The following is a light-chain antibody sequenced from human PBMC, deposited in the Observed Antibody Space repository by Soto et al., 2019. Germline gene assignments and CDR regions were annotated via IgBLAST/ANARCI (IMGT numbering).Light chain of an antibody. J-gene: IGLJ2*01. CDR2: EVV. CDR3: TSYAGNNNLV. V-gene: IGLV2-8*01. Sequence: QSALTQPPSASGSPGQSVTISCTGTDSNYVSWYQQHPGKAPKLLIYEVVKRTSGVPDRFSGSKSGNTASLTVSGLQAEDEADYHCTSYAGNNNLVFGGGTKLTVL. CDR1: DSNY.